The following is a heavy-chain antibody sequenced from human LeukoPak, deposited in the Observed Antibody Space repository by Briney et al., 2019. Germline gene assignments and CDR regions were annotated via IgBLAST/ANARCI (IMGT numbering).Heavy chain of an antibody. Sequence: SETLSLTCTVSGGSISSYYWSWIRQPPGKGLEWIGYIYYSGSTNYNPSLKSRVTISVDTSKNQFSLKLSSVTAADTAVYYCARLGVDCSSSSCSRRWFDPWGQGTLVTVSS. D-gene: IGHD2-2*01. J-gene: IGHJ5*02. CDR2: IYYSGST. V-gene: IGHV4-59*01. CDR1: GGSISSYY. CDR3: ARLGVDCSSSSCSRRWFDP.